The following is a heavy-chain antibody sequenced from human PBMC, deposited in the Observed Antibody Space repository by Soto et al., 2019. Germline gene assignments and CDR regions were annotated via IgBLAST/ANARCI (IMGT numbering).Heavy chain of an antibody. Sequence: SETLSLTCAVSSGSISSSNWWSWIRQPPGKGLEWIGEINHSGSTNYNPSLKSRVTISVDTSKNQFSLKLSSVTAADTAVYYCASFDDYSTSRWFDPWGQGTLVTVSS. D-gene: IGHD4-4*01. CDR2: INHSGST. V-gene: IGHV4-4*02. J-gene: IGHJ5*02. CDR1: SGSISSSNW. CDR3: ASFDDYSTSRWFDP.